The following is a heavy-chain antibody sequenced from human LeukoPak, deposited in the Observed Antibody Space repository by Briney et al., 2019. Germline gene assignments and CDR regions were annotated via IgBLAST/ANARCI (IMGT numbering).Heavy chain of an antibody. CDR3: AKDRVQWRYHHYYGMDV. CDR1: GFTFSSYG. D-gene: IGHD6-19*01. V-gene: IGHV3-30*18. Sequence: SGGSLRLSCAASGFTFSSYGMHWVRQAPGKGLEWVAVISYDGSNKYYADSVKGRFTISRDNSKNTLYLQMNSLRAEDTAVYYCAKDRVQWRYHHYYGMDVWGQGTTVTVSS. J-gene: IGHJ6*02. CDR2: ISYDGSNK.